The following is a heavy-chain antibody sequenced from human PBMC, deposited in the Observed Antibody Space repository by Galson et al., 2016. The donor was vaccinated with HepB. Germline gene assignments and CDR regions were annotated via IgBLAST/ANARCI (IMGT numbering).Heavy chain of an antibody. CDR3: STDLLVSFGESDY. CDR2: IKSKTDDGTT. D-gene: IGHD3-10*01. V-gene: IGHV3-15*01. J-gene: IGHJ4*02. Sequence: SLRLSCAASGFTFTKAWMSWFRQAPGKGLEWVGRIKSKTDDGTTDYAAPVKGRFTISRDDSKNTLYLQMNSLKTEDTAVYFCSTDLLVSFGESDYWGQGTLVTVSA. CDR1: GFTFTKAW.